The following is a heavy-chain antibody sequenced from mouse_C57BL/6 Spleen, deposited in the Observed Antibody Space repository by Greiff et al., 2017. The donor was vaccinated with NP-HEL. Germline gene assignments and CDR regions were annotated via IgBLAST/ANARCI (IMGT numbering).Heavy chain of an antibody. V-gene: IGHV1-26*01. CDR2: INPNNGGT. Sequence: VQLQQSGPELVKPGASVKISCKASGYTFTDYYMNWVKQSHGKSLEWIGDINPNNGGTSYNQKFKGKATLTVDKSSSTAYMELRSLTSEDSAVYYCARDYGSSYPFADWGQGTLVTVSA. D-gene: IGHD1-1*01. CDR3: ARDYGSSYPFAD. J-gene: IGHJ3*01. CDR1: GYTFTDYY.